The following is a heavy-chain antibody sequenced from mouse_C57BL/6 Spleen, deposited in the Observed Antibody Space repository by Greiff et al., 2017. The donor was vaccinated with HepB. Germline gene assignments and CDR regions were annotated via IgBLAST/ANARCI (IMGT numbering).Heavy chain of an antibody. V-gene: IGHV5-6*01. J-gene: IGHJ2*01. CDR1: GFTFSSYG. Sequence: EVQVVESGGDLVKPGGSLKLSCAASGFTFSSYGMSWVRQTPDKRLEWVATISSGGSYTYYPDSVKGRFTISRDNAKNTLYLQMSSLKSEDTAMYYCASHRNDYDSGYYFDYWGQGTTLTVSS. CDR2: ISSGGSYT. D-gene: IGHD2-4*01. CDR3: ASHRNDYDSGYYFDY.